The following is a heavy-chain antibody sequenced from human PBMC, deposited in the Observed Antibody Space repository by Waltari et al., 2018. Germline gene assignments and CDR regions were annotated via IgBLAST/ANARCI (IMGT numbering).Heavy chain of an antibody. CDR1: GGSISSHY. Sequence: QVQLQESGPGLVKPSETLSLTCTVSGGSISSHYWSWIRQPPGKGLEWIGYIYYSGSTNYNPSLKRRVTISVDTSKNQFSLKLSSVTAADTAVYYCARAPATSTLDYWGQGTLVTVSS. D-gene: IGHD1-26*01. J-gene: IGHJ4*02. CDR3: ARAPATSTLDY. V-gene: IGHV4-59*11. CDR2: IYYSGST.